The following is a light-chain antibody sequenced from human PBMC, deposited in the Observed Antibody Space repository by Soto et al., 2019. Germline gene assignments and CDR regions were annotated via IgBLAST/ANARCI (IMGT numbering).Light chain of an antibody. CDR1: QSVSSNY. V-gene: IGKV3-20*01. J-gene: IGKJ1*01. Sequence: EILLTQSPGSPSLSPGETATLSCRASQSVSSNYLAWYQQKPGQAPRLLVYGASSRATGIPDRFSGSGSGTDFTLTISRLEPEDSALYYCQQYGSSPWTFDQGTKVEIK. CDR2: GAS. CDR3: QQYGSSPWT.